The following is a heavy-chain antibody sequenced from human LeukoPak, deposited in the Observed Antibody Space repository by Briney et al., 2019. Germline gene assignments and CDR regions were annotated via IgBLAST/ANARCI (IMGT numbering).Heavy chain of an antibody. V-gene: IGHV5-51*01. D-gene: IGHD4-17*01. CDR3: ARQPSLDYGDNGHFQH. CDR2: IYPGDSDT. J-gene: IGHJ1*01. Sequence: GESLKISCMGSGYSFTNYWIGWVRQMPGKGLEWMGIIYPGDSDTKYSPSFQGQVTISADKSISTAYLQWSSLKASDTAIYYCARQPSLDYGDNGHFQHWGQGTLVTVSS. CDR1: GYSFTNYW.